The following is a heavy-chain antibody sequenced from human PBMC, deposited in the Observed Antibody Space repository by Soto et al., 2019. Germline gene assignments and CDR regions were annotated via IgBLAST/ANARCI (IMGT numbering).Heavy chain of an antibody. D-gene: IGHD3-16*01. CDR3: AKIQHGLMILDAFDI. Sequence: EVQLVESGGGLVQPGRSLRLSCAASGFTFDDYAMHWVRQAPGKGLEWVSGISWNSGSIGYADSVKGRFTISRDNAKNSLYLQMNSLRAEDTALYYCAKIQHGLMILDAFDIWGQGTMVTVSS. CDR2: ISWNSGSI. V-gene: IGHV3-9*01. J-gene: IGHJ3*02. CDR1: GFTFDDYA.